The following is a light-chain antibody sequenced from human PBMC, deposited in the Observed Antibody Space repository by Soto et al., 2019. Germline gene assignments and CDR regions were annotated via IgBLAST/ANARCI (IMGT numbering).Light chain of an antibody. J-gene: IGKJ1*01. CDR3: QQYNSYSWT. Sequence: DIQMTQSPSTLSASVGDRVTITCGASQSISSWLAWYQQKPGKAPKLLIYKASSLESGVPSRFRGSGSGTELTLTISSLKNDDFATYYCQQYNSYSWTFGHGTKVDIK. V-gene: IGKV1-5*03. CDR2: KAS. CDR1: QSISSW.